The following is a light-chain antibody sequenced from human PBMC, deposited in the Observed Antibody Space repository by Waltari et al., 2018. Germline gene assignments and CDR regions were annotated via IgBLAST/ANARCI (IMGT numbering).Light chain of an antibody. J-gene: IGKJ1*01. CDR3: QQYYSIPWT. CDR2: WAS. Sequence: DIVMTQSPDSLAVSLGERATINCKSSQNVLYSSDHKNYLAWYQQKLGQPPNLLIYWASTRESGVPDRFSGSGSGTDFTLTISSLRAEDVAVYYCQQYYSIPWTFGQGTKVEI. V-gene: IGKV4-1*01. CDR1: QNVLYSSDHKNY.